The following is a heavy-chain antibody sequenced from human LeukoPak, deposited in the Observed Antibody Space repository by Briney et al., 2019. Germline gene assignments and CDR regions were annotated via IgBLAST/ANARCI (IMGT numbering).Heavy chain of an antibody. CDR2: FDPEDGET. CDR3: ATVGGIAAAGTFYYYGMDV. D-gene: IGHD6-13*01. V-gene: IGHV1-24*01. J-gene: IGHJ6*02. CDR1: GYTLTELS. Sequence: GASVKVSCKVSGYTLTELSMHWVRQAPGKGLKWMGGFDPEDGETIYAQKFQGRVTMTEDTSTDTAYMELSSLRSEDTAVYYCATVGGIAAAGTFYYYGMDVWGQGTTVTVSS.